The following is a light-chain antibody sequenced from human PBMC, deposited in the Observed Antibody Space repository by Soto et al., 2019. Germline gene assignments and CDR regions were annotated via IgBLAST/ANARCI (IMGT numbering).Light chain of an antibody. J-gene: IGLJ1*01. Sequence: QPVLTQPRSVSGSLGQSVTISCSGTSHNFGGYTFVSWYQHPPGQAPKLIIYDVTKRPSGVPDRFSGSKSGNTAYLTISGLQVEDEAEYFCFSFTTTSTHVFGTGTKLTVL. V-gene: IGLV2-11*01. CDR1: SHNFGGYTF. CDR3: FSFTTTSTHV. CDR2: DVT.